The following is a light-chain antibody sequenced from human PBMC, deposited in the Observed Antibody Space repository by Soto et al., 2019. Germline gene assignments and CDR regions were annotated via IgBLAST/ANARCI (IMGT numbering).Light chain of an antibody. CDR2: EVS. CDR1: SSNVGSYNL. Sequence: QSALTQPASVSGAPGQPITISCTGTSSNVGSYNLVSWYQQHPGKAPKLMIYEVSKRPSGVSNRFSGSKSGNTASLTISGLQAEDEADYHCCSYAGSYTYVFGPGTKVTVL. CDR3: CSYAGSYTYV. J-gene: IGLJ1*01. V-gene: IGLV2-23*02.